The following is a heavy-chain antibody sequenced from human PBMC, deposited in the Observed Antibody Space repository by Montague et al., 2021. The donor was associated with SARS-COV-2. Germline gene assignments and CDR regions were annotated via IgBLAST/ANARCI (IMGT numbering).Heavy chain of an antibody. CDR1: GFTFSEYH. CDR2: ISRDSAEV. CDR3: ARDSGITGAGDY. J-gene: IGHJ4*02. V-gene: IGHV3-48*02. Sequence: SLRLSCAASGFTFSEYHMTWVRQAPGKGLQWVSYISRDSAEVYYAESVKGRFSISRDNDRSALYLQLNNLRNEDTATYYCARDSGITGAGDYWGQGTLVVVSS. D-gene: IGHD1-14*01.